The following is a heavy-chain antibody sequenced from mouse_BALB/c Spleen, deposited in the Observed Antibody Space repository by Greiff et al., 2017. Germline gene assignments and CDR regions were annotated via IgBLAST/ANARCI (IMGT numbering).Heavy chain of an antibody. CDR1: GYAFSSSW. CDR3: ARKLRDAMDY. J-gene: IGHJ4*01. CDR2: IYPGDGDT. V-gene: IGHV1-82*01. D-gene: IGHD1-3*01. Sequence: VQLQESGPELVKPGASVKISCKASGYAFSSSWMNWVKQRPGQGLEWIGRIYPGDGDTNYNGKFKGKATLTADKSSSTAYMQLSSLTSVDSAVYFCARKLRDAMDYWGQGTSVTVSS.